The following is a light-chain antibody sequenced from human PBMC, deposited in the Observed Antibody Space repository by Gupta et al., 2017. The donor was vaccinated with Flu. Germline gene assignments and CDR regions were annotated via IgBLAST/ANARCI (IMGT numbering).Light chain of an antibody. CDR3: AAWDDSLNGPKV. CDR2: GTN. V-gene: IGLV1-44*01. J-gene: IGLJ3*02. Sequence: QSMLTQPPSASGTPGQRVTISCFGSSSNIGTNTVSWYQQFPGTAPRLLIFGTNQRPSGVPDRFSGSKSGTSASLAISGLQSDDEATYYCAAWDDSLNGPKVFGGGTTLTVL. CDR1: SSNIGTNT.